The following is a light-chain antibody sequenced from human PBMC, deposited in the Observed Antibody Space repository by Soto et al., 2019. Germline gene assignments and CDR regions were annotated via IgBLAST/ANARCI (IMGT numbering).Light chain of an antibody. V-gene: IGKV3-20*01. CDR2: GAS. J-gene: IGKJ4*01. CDR3: QHYGSLVLT. Sequence: EIVLTQSPGTLSLSPGERATLSCRASQSVSSTYLAWYQQKPGQAPRLLIYGASSRATGIPDRFSGSGSGTDFTLTISRVEPEDFAVYYCQHYGSLVLTFGGGTQVEIK. CDR1: QSVSSTY.